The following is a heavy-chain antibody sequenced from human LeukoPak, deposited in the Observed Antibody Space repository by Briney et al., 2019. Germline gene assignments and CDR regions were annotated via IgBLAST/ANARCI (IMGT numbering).Heavy chain of an antibody. D-gene: IGHD4-11*01. CDR2: IRRDGDGT. Sequence: GGSLRLSCIASGFTFNDYTMHWVRQAPGKGLEWVSLIRRDGDGTAYADSVKGRFTISRDNAKNSLYLEMDSLRVEDTAVYYCARGTYSNIYWGQGTLVTVSS. CDR3: ARGTYSNIY. V-gene: IGHV3-43*01. CDR1: GFTFNDYT. J-gene: IGHJ4*02.